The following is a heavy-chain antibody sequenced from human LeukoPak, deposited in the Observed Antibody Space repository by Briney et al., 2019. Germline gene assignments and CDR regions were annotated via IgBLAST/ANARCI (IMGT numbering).Heavy chain of an antibody. CDR3: AREFGSYWGYFDY. V-gene: IGHV3-30*03. J-gene: IGHJ4*02. CDR2: ISYDGSNK. Sequence: PGGSLRLSCAASGLTFSSYGMSWVRQAPCKGLEWVAVISYDGSNKYYADSVKGRFTISRDNSKNALYLQMNSLRAEDTAVYYCAREFGSYWGYFDYWGQGTLVTVSS. CDR1: GLTFSSYG. D-gene: IGHD1-26*01.